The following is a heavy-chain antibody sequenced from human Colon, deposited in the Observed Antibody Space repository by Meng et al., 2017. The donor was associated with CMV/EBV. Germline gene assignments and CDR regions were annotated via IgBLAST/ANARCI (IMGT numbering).Heavy chain of an antibody. CDR3: ARGRGDDSWSSYFTEGNYFDY. D-gene: IGHD3-3*01. V-gene: IGHV3-30*04. Sequence: GGSLRLSCAASGFTFSSYSMHWVRQAPGKGLEWVAVISYDGSNEYFADSVKGRFTFSRDNSKNTLFLQLNSLRPEDTAVYYCARGRGDDSWSSYFTEGNYFDYWGQGTLVTVSS. J-gene: IGHJ4*02. CDR1: GFTFSSYS. CDR2: ISYDGSNE.